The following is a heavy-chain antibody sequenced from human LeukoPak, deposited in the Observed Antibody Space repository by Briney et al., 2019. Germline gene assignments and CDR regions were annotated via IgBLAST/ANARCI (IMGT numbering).Heavy chain of an antibody. CDR3: ARARIMITFGGVIVIGPSDY. CDR1: GGSFSGYY. D-gene: IGHD3-16*02. V-gene: IGHV4-34*01. Sequence: SETLSLTCADYGGSFSGYYWSWIRQPPGKGLEWIGEINHSGSTNYNPSLKSRVTISVDTSKNQFSLKLSSVTAADTAVYYCARARIMITFGGVIVIGPSDYWGQGTLVTVSS. CDR2: INHSGST. J-gene: IGHJ4*02.